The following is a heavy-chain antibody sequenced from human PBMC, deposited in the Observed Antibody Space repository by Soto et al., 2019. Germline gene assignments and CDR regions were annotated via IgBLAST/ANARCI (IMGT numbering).Heavy chain of an antibody. D-gene: IGHD5-18*01. CDR1: GGSISSGDYY. V-gene: IGHV4-30-4*01. CDR2: IYYSGST. Sequence: LSLTCTVSGGSISSGDYYWSWIRQPPGKGLEWIGYIYYSGSTYYNPSLKSRVTISVDKSKNQFSLKLSSVTAADTAVYYCARGPTYSYGYLDYWGQGTLVTVSS. J-gene: IGHJ4*02. CDR3: ARGPTYSYGYLDY.